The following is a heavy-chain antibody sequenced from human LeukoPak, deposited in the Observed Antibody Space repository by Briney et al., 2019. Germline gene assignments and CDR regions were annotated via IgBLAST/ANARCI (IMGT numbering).Heavy chain of an antibody. V-gene: IGHV3-30*18. Sequence: GGSLRLSCAASGFTFSSYGMHWVRQAPGKGLEWVAVISYDGSNKYYADSVKSRFTISRDNSKNTLYLQMNSLRAEDTAVYYCAKGDSSSWYGRYYYYGMDVWGKGATVTVSS. CDR3: AKGDSSSWYGRYYYYGMDV. CDR1: GFTFSSYG. J-gene: IGHJ6*04. D-gene: IGHD6-13*01. CDR2: ISYDGSNK.